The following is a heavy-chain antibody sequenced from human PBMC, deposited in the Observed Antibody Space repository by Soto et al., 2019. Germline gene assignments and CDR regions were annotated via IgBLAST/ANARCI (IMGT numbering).Heavy chain of an antibody. CDR2: ISYDGSNK. CDR3: ARSSYYDFWSGYLSYYYYYMDV. Sequence: GGSLRLSCAASGFTFSSYAMHWVRQAPGKGLEWVAVISYDGSNKYYADSVKGRFTISRDNSKNTLYLQMNSLRAEDTAVYYCARSSYYDFWSGYLSYYYYYMDVWGKGTTVTVSS. V-gene: IGHV3-30-3*01. D-gene: IGHD3-3*01. J-gene: IGHJ6*03. CDR1: GFTFSSYA.